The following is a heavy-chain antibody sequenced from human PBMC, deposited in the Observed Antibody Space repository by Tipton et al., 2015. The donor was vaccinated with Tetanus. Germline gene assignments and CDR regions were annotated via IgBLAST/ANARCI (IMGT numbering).Heavy chain of an antibody. J-gene: IGHJ4*01. Sequence: QVQLVQSGPEVKKPGSSVKVSCKASGGTFTSYAFSWVRRAPGQGLEWMGTILPIFGTTNYAQKFQGRVTITADKSTRTVYMELSSLRSGDTAIYYCARDYDGSEPYDYWGQGTLVTVSS. CDR1: GGTFTSYA. CDR3: ARDYDGSEPYDY. D-gene: IGHD3-10*01. CDR2: ILPIFGTT. V-gene: IGHV1-69*06.